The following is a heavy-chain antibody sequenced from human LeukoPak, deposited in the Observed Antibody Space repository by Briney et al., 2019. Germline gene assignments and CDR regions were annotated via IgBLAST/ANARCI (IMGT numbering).Heavy chain of an antibody. Sequence: SCKTSGYTFTGYYMHWVRQAPGKGLEWVAVIWYDGSNKYYADSVKGRFTISRDNSKNTLYLQMNSLRAEDTAVYYCGRDLFMIVVPGQNVLDYWGQGTLVTVSS. D-gene: IGHD3-22*01. V-gene: IGHV3-33*01. CDR2: IWYDGSNK. CDR1: GYTFTGYY. CDR3: GRDLFMIVVPGQNVLDY. J-gene: IGHJ4*02.